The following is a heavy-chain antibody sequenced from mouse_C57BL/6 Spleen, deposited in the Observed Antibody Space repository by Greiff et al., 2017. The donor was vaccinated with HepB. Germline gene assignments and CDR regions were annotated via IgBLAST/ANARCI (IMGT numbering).Heavy chain of an antibody. CDR1: GYTFTSYW. V-gene: IGHV1-61*01. J-gene: IGHJ3*01. CDR3: ARCDYGGFAY. CDR2: IYPSDSET. Sequence: QVQLQQPGAELVRPGSSVKLSCKASGYTFTSYWMDWVKQRPGQGLEWIGNIYPSDSETHYNQKFKDKATLTVDKSSSTAYMQLSSLTSEDSAVYYCARCDYGGFAYWGPGTLVTVSA. D-gene: IGHD2-4*01.